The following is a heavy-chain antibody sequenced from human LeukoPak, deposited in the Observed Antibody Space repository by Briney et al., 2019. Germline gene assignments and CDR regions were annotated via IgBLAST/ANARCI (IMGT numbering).Heavy chain of an antibody. CDR2: IWPDGTDK. V-gene: IGHV3-33*03. J-gene: IGHJ4*02. D-gene: IGHD2-21*01. CDR3: VKGGGYYSLFGDY. Sequence: GGLLRLSCVASGFVFSDSGMHWVRQAPGKGLEWVALIWPDGTDKYYADSVKGRFTISRDKFKNTVYLEVNSVRAEDMAVYYCVKGGGYYSLFGDYWGQGTLVTVSS. CDR1: GFVFSDSG.